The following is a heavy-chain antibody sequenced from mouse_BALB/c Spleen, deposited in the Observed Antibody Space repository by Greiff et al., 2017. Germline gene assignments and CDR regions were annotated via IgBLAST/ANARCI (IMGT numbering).Heavy chain of an antibody. CDR1: GYSITSDYA. J-gene: IGHJ4*01. D-gene: IGHD2-1*01. Sequence: EVQLQESGPGLVKPSQSLSLTCTVTGYSITSDYAWNWIRQFPGNKLEWMGYISYSGSTSYNPSLKSRISITRDTSKNQFFLQLNSVTTEDTATYYCARSGGNYDYAMDYWGQGTSVTVSS. V-gene: IGHV3-2*02. CDR3: ARSGGNYDYAMDY. CDR2: ISYSGST.